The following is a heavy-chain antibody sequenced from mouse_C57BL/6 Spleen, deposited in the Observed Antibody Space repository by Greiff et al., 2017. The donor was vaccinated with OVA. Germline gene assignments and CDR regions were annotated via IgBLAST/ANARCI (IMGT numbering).Heavy chain of an antibody. Sequence: QVPLKASGPGILQPSQTLSLTCSFSGFSLSTSGMGVGWIRQPSGKGLEWLAHIWWDDDKYYNPVLKSRLTISKDTSKNQVFLKIANVDTADTAAYYCARRDYYGSSYDYWGQGTTLTVSS. J-gene: IGHJ2*01. V-gene: IGHV8-8*01. CDR3: ARRDYYGSSYDY. CDR1: GFSLSTSGMG. CDR2: IWWDDDK. D-gene: IGHD1-1*01.